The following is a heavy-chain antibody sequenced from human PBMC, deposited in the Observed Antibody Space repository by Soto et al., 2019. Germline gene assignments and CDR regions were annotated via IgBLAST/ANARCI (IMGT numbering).Heavy chain of an antibody. J-gene: IGHJ3*02. D-gene: IGHD7-27*01. CDR3: ASPGEVVRDAFDI. V-gene: IGHV4-59*08. CDR1: GGSISSYY. Sequence: QVQLQESGPGLVKPSETLSLTCTVSGGSISSYYWSWIRQPPGKGLEWIGYIYYSGSTNYNPSLKSRDTITVDTSKNQFSLKLSSGTAADTAVYYCASPGEVVRDAFDIWGQGTMVTVSS. CDR2: IYYSGST.